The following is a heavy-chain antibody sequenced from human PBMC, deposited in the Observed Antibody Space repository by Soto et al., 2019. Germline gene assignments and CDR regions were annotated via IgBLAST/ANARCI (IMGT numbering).Heavy chain of an antibody. J-gene: IGHJ1*01. D-gene: IGHD3-16*01. CDR1: GYNFIDYG. CDR3: ATIRLRGGPLYFED. Sequence: QVPLVQSGAEVKRPGASVKVSCKFSGYNFIDYGMTWVRQAPGQGLEWMGWISGSNGATNYAQKFQGRVTLTTDTSTNTAYMELRSLRKDDTAVYYCATIRLRGGPLYFEDGGRGSLITVSS. V-gene: IGHV1-18*04. CDR2: ISGSNGAT.